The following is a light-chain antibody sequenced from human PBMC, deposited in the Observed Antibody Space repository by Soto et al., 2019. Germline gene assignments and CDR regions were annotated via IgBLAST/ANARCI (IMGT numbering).Light chain of an antibody. V-gene: IGKV3-20*01. CDR2: GAS. J-gene: IGKJ5*01. Sequence: DIVLTQSPGTLSLSPGERATLSCRASQSVSSSYLAWYQHKPGQAPRLLIEGASNKATGITDRFSGSGSGTAFILIIDRLEPEDFAVYYCQQYGASPRFGQGTRLEIK. CDR3: QQYGASPR. CDR1: QSVSSSY.